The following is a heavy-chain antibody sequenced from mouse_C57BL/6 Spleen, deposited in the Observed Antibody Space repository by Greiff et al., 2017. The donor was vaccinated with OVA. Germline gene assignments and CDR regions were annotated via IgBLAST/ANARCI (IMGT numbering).Heavy chain of an antibody. CDR1: GYSITSGYY. CDR2: ISYDGSN. J-gene: IGHJ2*01. V-gene: IGHV3-6*01. Sequence: VQLQQSGPGLVKPSQSLSLTCSVTGYSITSGYYWNWIRQFPGNKLEWMGYISYDGSNNYNPSLKNRISITRDTSKNPFFLKLNSVTTEDTATYYCARGDYDGGGFDYWGQGTTLTVSS. CDR3: ARGDYDGGGFDY. D-gene: IGHD2-4*01.